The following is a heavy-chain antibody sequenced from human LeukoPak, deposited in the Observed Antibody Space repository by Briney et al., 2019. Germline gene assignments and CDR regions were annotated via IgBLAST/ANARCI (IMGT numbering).Heavy chain of an antibody. V-gene: IGHV4-61*01. CDR3: ASGITMIVAIDY. D-gene: IGHD3-22*01. J-gene: IGHJ4*02. Sequence: SETLSLTCTVSGVSVSSGSYYWSWIRQPPGKGLEWIGYIYYSGSTNYNPSLKSRVTISVDTSKNQFSLKLSSVAAADTAVYYCASGITMIVAIDYWGQGTLVTVSS. CDR1: GVSVSSGSYY. CDR2: IYYSGST.